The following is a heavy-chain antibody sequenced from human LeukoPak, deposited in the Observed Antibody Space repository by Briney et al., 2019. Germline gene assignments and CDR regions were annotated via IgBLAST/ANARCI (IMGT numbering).Heavy chain of an antibody. V-gene: IGHV1-46*01. J-gene: IGHJ4*02. D-gene: IGHD3-16*02. CDR1: GYTFTSYY. Sequence: ASVKVSCKASGYTFTSYYVHWVRQAPGQGLEWMGFINPSGGSTSYAQQFQGRVTMSRDTSTSTVYMELSSLRSEDTAVYYCARGFTVYRLSLDYWGQGTLVTVSS. CDR2: INPSGGST. CDR3: ARGFTVYRLSLDY.